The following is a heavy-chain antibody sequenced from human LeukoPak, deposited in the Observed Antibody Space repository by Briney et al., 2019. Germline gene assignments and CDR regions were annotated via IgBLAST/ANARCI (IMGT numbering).Heavy chain of an antibody. CDR1: GGSISSSSYY. D-gene: IGHD3-3*01. CDR3: ARHDTIFGVVIDY. CDR2: IYYSGST. Sequence: SETLSLTXTVSGGSISSSSYYWGWIRQPPGKGLEWIGSIYYSGSTYYNPSLKSRVTISVDTSKNQFSLKLSSVTAADTAVYHCARHDTIFGVVIDYWGQGTLVTVSS. V-gene: IGHV4-39*01. J-gene: IGHJ4*02.